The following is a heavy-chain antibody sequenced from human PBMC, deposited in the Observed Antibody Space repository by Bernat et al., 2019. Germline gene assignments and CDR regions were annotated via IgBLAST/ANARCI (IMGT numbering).Heavy chain of an antibody. Sequence: QLQLQESGPGLVKPSETLSLTCTVSGGSISSSSYYWGWIRQPPGKGLEWIGSIYYSGSTYYNPSLKSRVTISVDTSKNQFSLKLSSVTAADTAVYYCARHTGITGTDYYMDVWGKGTTVTVSS. D-gene: IGHD1-20*01. CDR3: ARHTGITGTDYYMDV. J-gene: IGHJ6*03. CDR2: IYYSGST. V-gene: IGHV4-39*01. CDR1: GGSISSSSYY.